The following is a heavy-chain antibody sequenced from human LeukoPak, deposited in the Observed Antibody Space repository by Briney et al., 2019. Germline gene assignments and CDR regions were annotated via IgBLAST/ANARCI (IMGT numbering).Heavy chain of an antibody. CDR1: GGPIRRYY. Sequence: ETLSLLCSVSGGPIRRYYWLGLRRPRGEGREWLGYIYYSGSTNYNPSLKSRVTISVDTSKNQFSLKLSSVTAADTAVYYCASLFGVAGADAFDIWGQGTMVTVSS. CDR3: ASLFGVAGADAFDI. J-gene: IGHJ3*02. V-gene: IGHV4-59*13. CDR2: IYYSGST. D-gene: IGHD3-3*01.